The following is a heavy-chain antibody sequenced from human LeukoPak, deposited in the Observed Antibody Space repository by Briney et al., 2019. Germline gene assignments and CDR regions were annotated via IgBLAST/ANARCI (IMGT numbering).Heavy chain of an antibody. CDR3: ARQGGEDSSSSPTDY. Sequence: AASVKVSCKASGGTFSSYTISWVRQAPGQGFEWMGRIIPILGIANYAQKFQGRVTITADKSTSTAYMELSSLRSEDTAVYYCARQGGEDSSSSPTDYWGQGTLVTVSS. J-gene: IGHJ4*02. CDR2: IIPILGIA. D-gene: IGHD6-6*01. CDR1: GGTFSSYT. V-gene: IGHV1-69*02.